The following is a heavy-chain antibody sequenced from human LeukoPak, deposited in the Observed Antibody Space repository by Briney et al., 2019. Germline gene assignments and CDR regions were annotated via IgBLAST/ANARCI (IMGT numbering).Heavy chain of an antibody. CDR1: GGSFSGYY. CDR3: ARGRIVATHFDY. Sequence: SETLSLTCAVYGGSFSGYYWSWIRQPPGKGLEWIGEINHSGSTNYNPSPKSRVTISVDTSKNQFSLKLSSVTAADTAVYYCARGRIVATHFDYWGQGTLVTVSS. D-gene: IGHD5-12*01. J-gene: IGHJ4*02. V-gene: IGHV4-34*01. CDR2: INHSGST.